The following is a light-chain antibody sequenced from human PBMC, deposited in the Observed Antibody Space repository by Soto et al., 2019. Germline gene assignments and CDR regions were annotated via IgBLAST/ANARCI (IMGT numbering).Light chain of an antibody. J-gene: IGKJ3*01. Sequence: DIQMTQSPSTLSASVGDRVIITCRTSQSVSSWLAWYQQKPGKAPNLLIYKASTLQSGVPSRFSGSGSGTEFTLTIAGLQPDDFATYYCQQYRIYSAFTFGPGTKVDIK. V-gene: IGKV1-5*03. CDR2: KAS. CDR3: QQYRIYSAFT. CDR1: QSVSSW.